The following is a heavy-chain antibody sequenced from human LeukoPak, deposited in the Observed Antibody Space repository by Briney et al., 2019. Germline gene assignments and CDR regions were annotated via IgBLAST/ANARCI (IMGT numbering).Heavy chain of an antibody. Sequence: GGSLRLSCAASGFTFSNAWMSWVRQAPGKGLEWVGHIKSKTDGGTTDYAAPVKGRFTISRDDSKNTLYLQMNSLKTEDTAVYYCTTGPNNYYDSSGYSYYYYGMDVWGQGTTVTVSS. CDR1: GFTFSNAW. CDR2: IKSKTDGGTT. J-gene: IGHJ6*02. D-gene: IGHD3-22*01. CDR3: TTGPNNYYDSSGYSYYYYGMDV. V-gene: IGHV3-15*01.